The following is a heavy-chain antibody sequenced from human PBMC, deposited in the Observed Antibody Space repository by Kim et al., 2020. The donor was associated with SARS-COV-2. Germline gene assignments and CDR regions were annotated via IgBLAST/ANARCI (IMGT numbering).Heavy chain of an antibody. J-gene: IGHJ4*02. V-gene: IGHV3-33*01. D-gene: IGHD2-21*02. CDR1: GFTFSSYG. CDR3: ARDGDPDPPSFDY. Sequence: GGSLRLSCAASGFTFSSYGMHWVRQAPGKGLEWVAVIWYDGSNKYYADSVKGRFTISRDNSKNTLYLQMNSLRAEDTAVYYCARDGDPDPPSFDYWGQGTLVTVSS. CDR2: IWYDGSNK.